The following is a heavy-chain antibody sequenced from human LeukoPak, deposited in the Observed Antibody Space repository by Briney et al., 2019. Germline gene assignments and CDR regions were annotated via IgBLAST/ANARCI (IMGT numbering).Heavy chain of an antibody. D-gene: IGHD6-13*01. CDR3: ARGRVAAAE. J-gene: IGHJ4*02. CDR1: GGSFSGYY. CDR2: INHSGST. Sequence: SGTLSLTCAVYGGSFSGYYWSWIRQPPGKGLEWIGEINHSGSTNYNPSLKSRVTISVDTSKNQFSLKLSSVTAADTAVYYCARGRVAAAEWGQGTLVTVSS. V-gene: IGHV4-34*01.